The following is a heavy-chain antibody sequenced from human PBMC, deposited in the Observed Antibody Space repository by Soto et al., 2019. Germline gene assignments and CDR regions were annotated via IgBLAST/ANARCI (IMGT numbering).Heavy chain of an antibody. V-gene: IGHV1-2*04. CDR1: GYTLTGYY. J-gene: IGHJ4*02. CDR3: ARERYYGSGRPKLFDY. CDR2: INPNSGGT. Sequence: ASVKVSCKASGYTLTGYYMHWVRQAPGQGLEWMGWINPNSGGTNYAQKLQGWVTMTRDTSISTAYMELSRLRSDDTAVYYCARERYYGSGRPKLFDYWGQGTLVTVSS. D-gene: IGHD3-10*01.